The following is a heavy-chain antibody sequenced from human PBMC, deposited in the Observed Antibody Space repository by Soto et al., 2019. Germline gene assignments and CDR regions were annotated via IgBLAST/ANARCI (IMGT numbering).Heavy chain of an antibody. CDR1: GFSLSNARMG. CDR2: IFSNDEK. V-gene: IGHV2-26*01. D-gene: IGHD6-13*01. CDR3: ARADGYSSSWYGGGDYGMDV. Sequence: QVTLKESGPVLVNPTETLTLTCTVSGFSLSNARMGVSWIRQPPGKALEWLAHIFSNDEKSYSTSLKSRLTISKDTSKSQVVLTMTNMDPVDTATYYCARADGYSSSWYGGGDYGMDVWGQGTTVTVSS. J-gene: IGHJ6*02.